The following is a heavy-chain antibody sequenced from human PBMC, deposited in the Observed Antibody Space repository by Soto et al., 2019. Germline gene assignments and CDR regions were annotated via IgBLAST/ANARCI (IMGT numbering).Heavy chain of an antibody. CDR3: AKGSTAMTYFDY. D-gene: IGHD5-18*01. CDR1: GFTFSSYG. CDR2: ISYDGSNK. V-gene: IGHV3-30*18. Sequence: QVQLVESGGGVVQPGRSLRLSCAASGFTFSSYGMHWVRQAPGKGLEWVAVISYDGSNKYYVDSVKGRFTISRDNSKNTPYLQMNSLRAEDTAVYYCAKGSTAMTYFDYWGQGTLVTVSS. J-gene: IGHJ4*02.